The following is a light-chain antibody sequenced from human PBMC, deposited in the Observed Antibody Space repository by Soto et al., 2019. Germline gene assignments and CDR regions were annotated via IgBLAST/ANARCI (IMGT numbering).Light chain of an antibody. CDR2: EGT. CDR3: CAYVGARSYG. V-gene: IGLV2-23*01. Sequence: QSVLTQPASVSGSPGQSITISCTGTNNLVSWYQQHPGKAPKVVLYEGTKRPSGVSNRFSGSNSGSTASLTISGLQAEDEAHYFCCAYVGARSYGFGPGTKATVL. CDR1: NNL. J-gene: IGLJ1*01.